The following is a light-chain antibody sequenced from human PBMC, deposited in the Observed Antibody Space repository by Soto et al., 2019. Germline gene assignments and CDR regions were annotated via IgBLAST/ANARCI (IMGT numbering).Light chain of an antibody. CDR3: QQYNNWPPRT. J-gene: IGKJ2*01. CDR1: QSVSSN. V-gene: IGKV3-15*01. Sequence: EIVMTQSPATLSLSPGERATLSCRASQSVSSNLAWYQQRPGQAPRLLIYETSTRATGIPARFSGSGSGTEFTLTISSLQSEDFAVYYCQQYNNWPPRTFGQGTKLEIK. CDR2: ETS.